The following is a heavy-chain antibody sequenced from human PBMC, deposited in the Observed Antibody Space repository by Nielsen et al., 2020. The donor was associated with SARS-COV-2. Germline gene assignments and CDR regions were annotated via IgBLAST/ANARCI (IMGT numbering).Heavy chain of an antibody. CDR2: ISYDGSNK. D-gene: IGHD3-22*01. J-gene: IGHJ4*02. Sequence: GESLKISCAASGFTFSSYAMHWVRQAPGKGLEWVAVISYDGSNKYYADSVKGRFTISRDKSKNTLYLQMNSLRAADTAVYYCARNYYDSSGLVDYWGQGTLVTVSS. CDR3: ARNYYDSSGLVDY. CDR1: GFTFSSYA. V-gene: IGHV3-30*04.